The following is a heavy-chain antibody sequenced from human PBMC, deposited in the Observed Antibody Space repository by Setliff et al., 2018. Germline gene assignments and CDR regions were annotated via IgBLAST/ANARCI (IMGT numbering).Heavy chain of an antibody. D-gene: IGHD3-16*02. CDR1: GGSISSSSYY. J-gene: IGHJ3*02. Sequence: SLTCTVSGGSISSSSYYWGWIRQPPGKGLEWIGSIYYRGSTYYNPSLKSRVTISIDTSKNQFSLKLSSVTAADTAVYYCARDLYDYVWGTYRYHDAFDIWGQGTMVTVSS. V-gene: IGHV4-39*07. CDR2: IYYRGST. CDR3: ARDLYDYVWGTYRYHDAFDI.